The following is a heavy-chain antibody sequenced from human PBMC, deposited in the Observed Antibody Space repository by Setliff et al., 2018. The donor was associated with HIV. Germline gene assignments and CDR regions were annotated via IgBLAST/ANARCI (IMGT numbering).Heavy chain of an antibody. D-gene: IGHD5-12*01. J-gene: IGHJ4*02. V-gene: IGHV3-23*01. CDR3: AKAYSGYEYSTDY. Sequence: GGSLRLSCAASGFTVSTNYMTWVRQAPGKGLEWVSAISGSGGATYYADSVKGRFTISRDNSKNTLYLQMNSLRAEDTAVYYCAKAYSGYEYSTDYWGQGTLVTVSS. CDR2: ISGSGGAT. CDR1: GFTVSTNY.